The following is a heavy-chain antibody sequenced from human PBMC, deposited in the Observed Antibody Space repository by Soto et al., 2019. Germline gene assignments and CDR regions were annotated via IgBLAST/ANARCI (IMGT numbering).Heavy chain of an antibody. CDR2: MNGGGGST. CDR1: GFTFGSYA. D-gene: IGHD2-21*01. J-gene: IGHJ4*02. V-gene: IGHV3-23*01. CDR3: AKKSEIAVSRYHFDL. Sequence: GGSLGLSCAASGFTFGSYAMSWVRQAPGKGLEWVSRMNGGGGSTYYAECVQGRFTISRDNSKNTLYLQMNSLRVEDTAVYYCAKKSEIAVSRYHFDLWGQGTLVTVSS.